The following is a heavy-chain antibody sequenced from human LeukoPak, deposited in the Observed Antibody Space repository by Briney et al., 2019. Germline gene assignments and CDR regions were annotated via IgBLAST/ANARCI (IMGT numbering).Heavy chain of an antibody. J-gene: IGHJ6*02. Sequence: PGGSLRLSCAASGFTFSSYSMNWVRQAPGKGLEWIGEINHSGSTNYNPSLKSRVTISVDTSKNQFSLKLSSVTAADTAVYYWAGGGIYCSGGSCYSRYGMDVWGQGTTVTVSS. D-gene: IGHD2-15*01. V-gene: IGHV4-34*08. CDR2: INHSGST. CDR3: AGGGIYCSGGSCYSRYGMDV. CDR1: GFTFSSYS.